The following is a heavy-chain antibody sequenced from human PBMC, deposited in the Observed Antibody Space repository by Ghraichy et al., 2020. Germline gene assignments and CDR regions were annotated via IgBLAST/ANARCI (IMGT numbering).Heavy chain of an antibody. D-gene: IGHD1-26*01. J-gene: IGHJ6*02. V-gene: IGHV3-48*01. CDR1: GFIFSDYS. Sequence: GGSLRLSCAASGFIFSDYSINWVRQAPGKGLEWVSYITSSGDSTSYADSVKGRFTISRDNAKNTLYLQMNSLRAEDTAVYYCASASAVGGFKNCADLDVWGQGTSVTVPS. CDR3: ASASAVGGFKNCADLDV. CDR2: ITSSGDST.